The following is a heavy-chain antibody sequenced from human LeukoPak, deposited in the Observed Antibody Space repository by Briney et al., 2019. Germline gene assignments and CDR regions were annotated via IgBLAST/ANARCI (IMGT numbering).Heavy chain of an antibody. Sequence: GASVKVSCKVSGYTLTELSVHWVRQAPGKGLEWMGGFDPEDGETIYAQKFQGRVTMTEDTSTDTDYMELSSLRSEDTAVYYCATDPVGYYYYGMDVWGQGTTVTVSS. CDR1: GYTLTELS. D-gene: IGHD1-26*01. CDR2: FDPEDGET. J-gene: IGHJ6*02. CDR3: ATDPVGYYYYGMDV. V-gene: IGHV1-24*01.